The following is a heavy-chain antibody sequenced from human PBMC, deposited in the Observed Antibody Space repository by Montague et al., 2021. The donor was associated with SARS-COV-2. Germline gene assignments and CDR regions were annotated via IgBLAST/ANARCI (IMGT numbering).Heavy chain of an antibody. D-gene: IGHD2-8*01. J-gene: IGHJ4*02. Sequence: SETLSLTCTVSGGSISSSSYYWGWLRQPPGKGPEWIGSIYYSGSTYYNPSLKSRVTISVDTSKNQFSLKLSSVTAADTAVYYCATITLGYCTNGVCQPPDYWGQGTLVTVSS. CDR1: GGSISSSSYY. CDR2: IYYSGST. CDR3: ATITLGYCTNGVCQPPDY. V-gene: IGHV4-39*01.